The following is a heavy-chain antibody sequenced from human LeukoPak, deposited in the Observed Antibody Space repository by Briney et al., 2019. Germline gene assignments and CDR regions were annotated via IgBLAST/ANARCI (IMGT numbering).Heavy chain of an antibody. CDR1: GFTFSSYG. CDR3: AKDSKYSSSWYVAGFDY. V-gene: IGHV3-33*06. D-gene: IGHD6-13*01. J-gene: IGHJ4*02. CDR2: IWYDGSNK. Sequence: PGGSLRLSCAASGFTFSSYGMHWVRQAPGKGLEWVAVIWYDGSNKYHADSVKGRFTISRDNSKNTLYLQMNSLRAEDTAVYYCAKDSKYSSSWYVAGFDYWGQGTLVTVSS.